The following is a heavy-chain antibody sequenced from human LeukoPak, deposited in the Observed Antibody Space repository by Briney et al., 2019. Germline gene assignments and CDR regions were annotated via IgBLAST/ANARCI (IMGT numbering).Heavy chain of an antibody. CDR2: IKQDGSEK. Sequence: GGSLRLSCAASGFTFSSYWMSWVRQAPGKGLEWVANIKQDGSEKYYVDSVKGRFTISRDNAKNSLYLQMNSLRAEDTAVYYCARDHRIAAAGMGYFQHWGQGTLVTVSS. V-gene: IGHV3-7*01. J-gene: IGHJ1*01. D-gene: IGHD6-13*01. CDR3: ARDHRIAAAGMGYFQH. CDR1: GFTFSSYW.